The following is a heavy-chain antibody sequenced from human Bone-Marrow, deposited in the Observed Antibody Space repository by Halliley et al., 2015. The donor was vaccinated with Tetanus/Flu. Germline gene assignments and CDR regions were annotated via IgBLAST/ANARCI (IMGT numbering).Heavy chain of an antibody. J-gene: IGHJ5*02. Sequence: ILPSGGATTYAQKFQGRVSMTRDTSTNTVYMELSSLRSDDSAVYYCAREGLRGDYYVAVDPWGQGTLVTVSP. CDR2: ILPSGGAT. CDR3: AREGLRGDYYVAVDP. D-gene: IGHD3-16*01. V-gene: IGHV1-46*01.